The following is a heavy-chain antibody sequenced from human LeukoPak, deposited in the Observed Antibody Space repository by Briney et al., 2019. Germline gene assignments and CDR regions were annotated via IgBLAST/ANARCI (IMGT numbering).Heavy chain of an antibody. J-gene: IGHJ4*02. D-gene: IGHD3-22*01. CDR2: INHSGST. V-gene: IGHV4-34*01. Sequence: SETLSLTCAVNGGSFSGYYWSWIRQPPGKGLEWIGEINHSGSTNYNPSLKSRVTISVDTSKNQFSLKLSSVTAADTAVYYCASTYDSSGYYGDYWGQGTLVTVSS. CDR1: GGSFSGYY. CDR3: ASTYDSSGYYGDY.